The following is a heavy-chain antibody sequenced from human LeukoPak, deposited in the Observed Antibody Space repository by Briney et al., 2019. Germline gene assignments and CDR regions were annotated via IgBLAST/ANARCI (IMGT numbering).Heavy chain of an antibody. CDR3: ARDRWFGESLPAHFEY. Sequence: GGSLRLSCAASGFSVRTTYMTWVRQAPGKGLEWVSYISGNSSTIYYADSVKGRFTISRDNAKNSLYLQMNSLRVEDTAFYYCARDRWFGESLPAHFEYWGQGTLVTVSS. V-gene: IGHV3-48*01. CDR1: GFSVRTTY. J-gene: IGHJ4*02. CDR2: ISGNSSTI. D-gene: IGHD3-10*01.